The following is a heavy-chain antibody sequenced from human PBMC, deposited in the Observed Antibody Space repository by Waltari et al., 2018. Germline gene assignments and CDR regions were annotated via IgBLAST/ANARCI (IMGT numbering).Heavy chain of an antibody. Sequence: EVQLVESGGGLVQPGGSLRLSCAASGFTFSSYWMSWVRQAPGKGLEWVANIKQDGSEKYYVDSVKGRFTISRDNAKNSLYLQMNTLRAEDTAVYYCARDCSGGRCYGSYYYGMDVWGQGTTVTVSS. CDR1: GFTFSSYW. D-gene: IGHD2-15*01. J-gene: IGHJ6*02. CDR2: IKQDGSEK. V-gene: IGHV3-7*04. CDR3: ARDCSGGRCYGSYYYGMDV.